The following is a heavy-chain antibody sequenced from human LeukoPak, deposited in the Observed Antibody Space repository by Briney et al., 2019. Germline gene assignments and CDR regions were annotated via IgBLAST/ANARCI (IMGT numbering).Heavy chain of an antibody. J-gene: IGHJ5*02. CDR1: GYNFNDYY. CDR3: AKAGRSDYFLRWFDP. V-gene: IGHV1-2*02. Sequence: GASVKVSCKASGYNFNDYYMHWVRQVPGQGFEWLGWINPKNGYATYAVNFLGRLTMTSDKSTSTISMDLISLRSDDTAIYYCAKAGRSDYFLRWFDPWGQGTLVTVSS. D-gene: IGHD3-10*01. CDR2: INPKNGYA.